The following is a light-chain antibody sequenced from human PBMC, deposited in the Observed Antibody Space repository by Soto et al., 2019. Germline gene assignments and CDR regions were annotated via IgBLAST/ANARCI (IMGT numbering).Light chain of an antibody. CDR1: SNDVGGYDY. J-gene: IGLJ1*01. V-gene: IGLV2-14*01. CDR2: EVS. Sequence: QSFLTQPASVSGSPGQSITISCTGTSNDVGGYDYVSWYQQEPGKAPKVIIYEVSNRPSGVSDRFSGSKSGNMASLTISGLQAADEADYYCSSYTSRSTLFGTGTKVTVL. CDR3: SSYTSRSTL.